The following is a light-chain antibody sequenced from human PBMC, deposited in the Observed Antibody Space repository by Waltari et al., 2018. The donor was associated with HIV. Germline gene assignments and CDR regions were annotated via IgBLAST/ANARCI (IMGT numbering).Light chain of an antibody. V-gene: IGLV2-14*01. CDR3: ISYISSSSPV. CDR1: SFDISGYNF. CDR2: EVS. J-gene: IGLJ3*02. Sequence: QSALTQPASVSGSPGPSITIPCTGTSFDISGYNFVSWFQHHPGKAPKVILYEVSNRPSGVSDRFSGSKSGNTASLTISGLQPEDEAEYFCISYISSSSPVFGGGTKLTVL.